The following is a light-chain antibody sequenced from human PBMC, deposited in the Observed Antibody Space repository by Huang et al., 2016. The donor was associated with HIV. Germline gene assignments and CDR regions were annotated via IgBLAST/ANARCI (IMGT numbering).Light chain of an antibody. Sequence: DIVMTQTPLSLSVTPGQPASISCKSSQSLLHSDGNTYFYWYLQKVVQSPHRLVYAFSNRFSGVPDRFSGSGSGTDFTLKISRMEAEDVGVYYCMQSIQLPLTFGGGTKVEIK. CDR2: AFS. J-gene: IGKJ4*01. V-gene: IGKV2D-29*02. CDR3: MQSIQLPLT. CDR1: QSLLHSDGNTY.